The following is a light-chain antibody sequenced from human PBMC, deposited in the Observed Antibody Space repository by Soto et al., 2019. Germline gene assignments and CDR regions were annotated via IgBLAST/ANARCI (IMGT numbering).Light chain of an antibody. Sequence: EIVMTQSPATLSVSPGEGATLSCRASQSVSSKLSWYQHKPGQAPRLLIYGASTRATCIPARFSGSGSGTEFSHTLSGLQSEDFEVYYCLQHNNWLTCPLGQGNRVEI. CDR1: QSVSSK. CDR2: GAS. J-gene: IGKJ1*01. CDR3: LQHNNWLTCP. V-gene: IGKV3-15*01.